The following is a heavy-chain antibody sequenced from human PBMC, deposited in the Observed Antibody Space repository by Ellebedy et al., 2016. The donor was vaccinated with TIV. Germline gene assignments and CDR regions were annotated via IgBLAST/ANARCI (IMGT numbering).Heavy chain of an antibody. CDR1: GGSVSSGDYY. CDR2: IHYTGST. D-gene: IGHD5-24*01. V-gene: IGHV4-61*08. CDR3: ASGRWLPLPGS. J-gene: IGHJ5*02. Sequence: MPSETLSLTCTVSGGSVSSGDYYWSWIRQPPGKGLEWIGYIHYTGSTNYNPSLKSRVTISVDTSKNQFYLKLSSVTAADTAVYYCASGRWLPLPGSWGQGTLVTVSS.